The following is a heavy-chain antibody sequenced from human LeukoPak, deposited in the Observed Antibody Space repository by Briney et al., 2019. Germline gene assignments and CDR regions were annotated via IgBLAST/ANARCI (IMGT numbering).Heavy chain of an antibody. CDR2: INPNSGGT. J-gene: IGHJ3*02. D-gene: IGHD1-26*01. V-gene: IGHV1-2*02. Sequence: ASVKVSCKASGYTFTDYYIHWVRQAPGQGPEWMGWINPNSGGTNYARKFQGRVTMTRDTSISTAYMELSRLRSDDTAVYYCAAGSSGSYYAFDIWGQGTMVTVSS. CDR3: AAGSSGSYYAFDI. CDR1: GYTFTDYY.